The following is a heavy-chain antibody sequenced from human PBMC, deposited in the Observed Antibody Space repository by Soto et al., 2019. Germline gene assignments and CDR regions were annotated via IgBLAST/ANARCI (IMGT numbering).Heavy chain of an antibody. J-gene: IGHJ4*01. CDR1: GYTFTIYW. D-gene: IGHD2-21*01. Sequence: GESLKISCKVSGYTFTIYWIGWVRQMPGKGLEYMGIIYPGNFAARYSPSFHGQVTFSVDRSISTAYLQWNSLKSSDTAIYYCRRGNKGGLWSPRNYFDFWGQEPWSPSPQ. CDR3: RRGNKGGLWSPRNYFDF. CDR2: IYPGNFAA. V-gene: IGHV5-51*01.